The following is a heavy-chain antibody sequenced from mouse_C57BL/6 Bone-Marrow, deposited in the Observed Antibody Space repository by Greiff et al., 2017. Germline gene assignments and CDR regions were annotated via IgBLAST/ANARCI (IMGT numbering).Heavy chain of an antibody. CDR2: IDPENGDT. D-gene: IGHD2-1*01. Sequence: EVHLVESAPELVRPGASVKLSCTASCFNTKDAYMHWVKQRPEQGLEWIGWIDPENGDTEYASKFQGTDTITADPSSNTAYLQLSSLTSEDTAVYYCTTLLDFRYCYDRNSAWFPSRG. CDR3: TTLLDFRYCYDRNSAWFPS. J-gene: IGHJ3*01. CDR1: CFNTKDAY. V-gene: IGHV14-4*01.